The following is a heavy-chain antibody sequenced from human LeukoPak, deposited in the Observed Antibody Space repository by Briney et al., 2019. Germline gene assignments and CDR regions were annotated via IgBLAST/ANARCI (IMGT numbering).Heavy chain of an antibody. V-gene: IGHV1-69*13. CDR1: GGTFSSYA. CDR2: IIPIFGTA. Sequence: SVKVSCKASGGTFSSYAISWVRQDPGQGLEWMGGIIPIFGTANYAQKFQGRVTITADESTSTAYMELSSLRSEDTAVYYCARDLRYCSSTSCYGGWFDPWGQGTLVTVSS. D-gene: IGHD2-2*01. CDR3: ARDLRYCSSTSCYGGWFDP. J-gene: IGHJ5*02.